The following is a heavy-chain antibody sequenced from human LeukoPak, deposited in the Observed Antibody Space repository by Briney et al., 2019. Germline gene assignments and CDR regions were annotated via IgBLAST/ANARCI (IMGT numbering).Heavy chain of an antibody. Sequence: SETLSLTCTVSGGSLNSDYWSWIRQPPGKGLEWIGYIYHSGGTYYNPSLESRVTVSVDTSKKHFSLKLTSVTAADTAVYYCARVGGFHLQFDPWGQGTLVTVSS. CDR2: IYHSGGT. V-gene: IGHV4-59*01. CDR3: ARVGGFHLQFDP. J-gene: IGHJ5*02. CDR1: GGSLNSDY. D-gene: IGHD3-16*01.